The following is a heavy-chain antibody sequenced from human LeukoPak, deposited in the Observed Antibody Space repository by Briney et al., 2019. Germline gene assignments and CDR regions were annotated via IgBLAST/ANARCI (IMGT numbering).Heavy chain of an antibody. CDR3: GKTTTGYSSGRYPAWPVDY. CDR2: IFGSGGSA. Sequence: GGSLRLSCTASGFTFSSYAMYWVRQAPGKGLEWVSGIFGSGGSAHYADSVKGRFTISRDNSKNTVYLQMNSLKATDTAVYYCGKTTTGYSSGRYPAWPVDYWGQGTLVTVSS. D-gene: IGHD6-19*01. CDR1: GFTFSSYA. V-gene: IGHV3-23*01. J-gene: IGHJ4*02.